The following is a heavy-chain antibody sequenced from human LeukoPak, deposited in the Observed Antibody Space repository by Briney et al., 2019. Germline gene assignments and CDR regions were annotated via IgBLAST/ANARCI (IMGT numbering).Heavy chain of an antibody. Sequence: GGSLRLSCAASGFTFSRYWMHWVRQAPGKGLVWVSRVHSDGSSTYYADSVKGRFTISRGNAKNTLYLQMNSLRAEDTAVYYCAREGLGYSYGYWGQGTLVTVSS. CDR3: AREGLGYSYGY. CDR1: GFTFSRYW. D-gene: IGHD5-18*01. V-gene: IGHV3-74*01. J-gene: IGHJ4*02. CDR2: VHSDGSST.